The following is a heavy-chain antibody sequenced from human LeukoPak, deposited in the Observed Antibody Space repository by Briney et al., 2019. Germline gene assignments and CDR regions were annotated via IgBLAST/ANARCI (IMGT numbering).Heavy chain of an antibody. CDR1: GFTVSSNY. CDR3: ARHRGYCSSTSCYPYYFDY. CDR2: IYSGGST. D-gene: IGHD2-2*01. Sequence: GGSLRLSCAASGFTVSSNYMSWVRQAPGKGLEWVSVIYSGGSTYYADSARGRFTISRDNSKNTLYLQMNSLRAEDTAVYYCARHRGYCSSTSCYPYYFDYWGQGTLVTVSS. V-gene: IGHV3-66*04. J-gene: IGHJ4*02.